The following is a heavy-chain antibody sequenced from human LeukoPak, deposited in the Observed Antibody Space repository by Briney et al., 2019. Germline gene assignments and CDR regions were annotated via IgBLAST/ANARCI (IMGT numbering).Heavy chain of an antibody. CDR3: ARAEPYCSGGSCYLN. CDR1: GGSISSSSYY. D-gene: IGHD2-15*01. Sequence: SETLSLTCTVSGGSISSSSYYWGWIRQPPGKGLEWVGHIYHSGSTDYNPSLKSRVTISVDTSKNQFSLKLSSVTAADTAVYYCARAEPYCSGGSCYLNWGQGTLVTVSS. CDR2: IYHSGST. J-gene: IGHJ4*02. V-gene: IGHV4-39*07.